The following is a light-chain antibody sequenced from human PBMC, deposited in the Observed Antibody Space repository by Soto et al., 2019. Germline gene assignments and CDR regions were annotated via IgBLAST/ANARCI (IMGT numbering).Light chain of an antibody. Sequence: EVVMTQSPATLSVSPGDRATLSCRASQSVDTNVAWYQQKPGQAPRLLVYGASTRATGIPARFTGFWSGTDCTLTISGLQSDDFAVYYCQQYYNWPPYTFGKGTKLQIK. J-gene: IGKJ2*01. CDR1: QSVDTN. CDR3: QQYYNWPPYT. V-gene: IGKV3-15*01. CDR2: GAS.